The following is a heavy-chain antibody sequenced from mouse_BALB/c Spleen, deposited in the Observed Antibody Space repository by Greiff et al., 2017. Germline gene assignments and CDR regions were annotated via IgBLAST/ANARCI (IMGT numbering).Heavy chain of an antibody. J-gene: IGHJ2*01. Sequence: EVMLVESGGGLVKPGGSLKLSCAASGFTFSSYAMSWVRQTPEKRLEWVATISSGGSYTYYPDSVKGRFTISRDNAKNTLYLQMSSLRSEDTAMYYCAIHELNWDYFDYWGQGTTLTVSS. CDR1: GFTFSSYA. CDR3: AIHELNWDYFDY. CDR2: ISSGGSYT. D-gene: IGHD4-1*01. V-gene: IGHV5-9-3*01.